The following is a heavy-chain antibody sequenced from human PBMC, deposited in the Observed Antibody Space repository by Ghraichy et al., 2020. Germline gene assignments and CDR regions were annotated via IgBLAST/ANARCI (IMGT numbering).Heavy chain of an antibody. CDR3: ARDQQRGVVPFDY. J-gene: IGHJ4*02. Sequence: GGSLRLSCAASGFTFSSYSMNWVRQAPGKGLEWVSYISSSSSTIYYADSVKGRFTISRDNAKNSLYLQMNSLRAEDTAVYYCARDQQRGVVPFDYWGQGTLVTVSS. D-gene: IGHD2-2*01. V-gene: IGHV3-48*01. CDR1: GFTFSSYS. CDR2: ISSSSSTI.